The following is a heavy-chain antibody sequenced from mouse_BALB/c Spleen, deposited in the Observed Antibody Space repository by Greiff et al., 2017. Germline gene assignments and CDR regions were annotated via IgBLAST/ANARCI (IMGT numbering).Heavy chain of an antibody. V-gene: IGHV2-9*02. CDR2: IWAGGST. Sequence: VQRVESGPGLVAPSQSLSITCTVSGFSLTSYGVHWVRQPPGKGLEWLGVIWAGGSTNYNSALMSRLSISKDNSKSQVFLKMNSLQTDDTAMYYCARYYGNYDAMDYWGQGTSVTVSS. J-gene: IGHJ4*01. D-gene: IGHD2-1*01. CDR1: GFSLTSYG. CDR3: ARYYGNYDAMDY.